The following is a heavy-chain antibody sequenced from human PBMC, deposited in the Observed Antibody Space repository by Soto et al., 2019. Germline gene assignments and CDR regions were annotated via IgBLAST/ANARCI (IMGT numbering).Heavy chain of an antibody. CDR2: ISGSGGGT. D-gene: IGHD1-26*01. CDR3: AVRKTGSYFDY. V-gene: IGHV3-23*01. Sequence: GGSLRLSCAASGFTFSTYAMSWVRQAPGKGLEWVSGISGSGGGTYFADSVKGRFTISRDNSKNTLYLQMNSLRAEDTAVYYCAVRKTGSYFDYWGQGTLVTVSS. CDR1: GFTFSTYA. J-gene: IGHJ4*02.